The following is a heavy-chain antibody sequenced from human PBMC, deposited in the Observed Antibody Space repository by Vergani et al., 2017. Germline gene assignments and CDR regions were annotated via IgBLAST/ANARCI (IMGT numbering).Heavy chain of an antibody. CDR2: IGSSGSTI. V-gene: IGHV3-48*03. CDR3: ARGEGDDIVVVVAATGFDP. J-gene: IGHJ5*02. D-gene: IGHD2-15*01. Sequence: EVQLVESGGGLVQPGGSLRLSCAASGFTFSSYEMNWVRQAPGKGLEWVSYIGSSGSTIYYADSVKGRFTISRDNAKNSLYLQMNSLRAEDTAVYYCARGEGDDIVVVVAATGFDPWGQGTLVTVSS. CDR1: GFTFSSYE.